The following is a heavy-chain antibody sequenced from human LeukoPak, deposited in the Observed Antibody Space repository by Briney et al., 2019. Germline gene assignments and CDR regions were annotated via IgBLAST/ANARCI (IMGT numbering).Heavy chain of an antibody. D-gene: IGHD7-27*01. Sequence: GGSLRLSCAASGFNFADTWMNWVRQPPGKGLEWVGLTRRNTDTGTTDYAAPVKGRFTISRDDSKNTLYLQMNGLKTEDTAVYYCNTQQGSWALNYWGQGVLVTVSS. V-gene: IGHV3-15*07. CDR2: TRRNTDTGTT. J-gene: IGHJ4*02. CDR3: NTQQGSWALNY. CDR1: GFNFADTW.